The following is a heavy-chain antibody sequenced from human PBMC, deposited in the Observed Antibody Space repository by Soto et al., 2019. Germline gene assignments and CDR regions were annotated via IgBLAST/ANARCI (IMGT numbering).Heavy chain of an antibody. CDR2: ISSNTGNT. V-gene: IGHV1-18*04. CDR3: ASVPRKIVAMVTGDY. J-gene: IGHJ4*02. Sequence: QVQLVQSGPEVMKPGASVKVSCKTSGYTFTSFGISWVRQAPGQGREWRGWISSNTGNTKYAEKFQGRVTLSTYTSTRTAFMELRSLRSDDTAVYYCASVPRKIVAMVTGDYWGQGTLVTVSS. CDR1: GYTFTSFG. D-gene: IGHD2-15*01.